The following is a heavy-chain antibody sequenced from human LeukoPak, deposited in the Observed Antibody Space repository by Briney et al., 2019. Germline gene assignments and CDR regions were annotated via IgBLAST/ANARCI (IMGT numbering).Heavy chain of an antibody. CDR1: GLTFSNNW. D-gene: IGHD3-10*01. Sequence: GGSLRLSCAASGLTFSNNWMTWVRQAPGKGLECVASVKKDASEKYYVDSVKGRFTISRDNAKNSLYLQMSSLRVEDTAVYYCARGPPYGSRSDYFDYWGQGTLVTVSA. J-gene: IGHJ4*02. V-gene: IGHV3-7*01. CDR2: VKKDASEK. CDR3: ARGPPYGSRSDYFDY.